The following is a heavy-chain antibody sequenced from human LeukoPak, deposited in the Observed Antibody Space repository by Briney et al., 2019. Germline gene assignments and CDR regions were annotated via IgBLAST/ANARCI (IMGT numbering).Heavy chain of an antibody. CDR1: GFSFSTYW. J-gene: IGHJ4*02. V-gene: IGHV3-7*01. CDR2: IKEDGSHA. CDR3: ASDRAYSQFDY. D-gene: IGHD2-15*01. Sequence: PGGSLRLSCGASGFSFSTYWMEWVRQAPGKGLEWVASIKEDGSHADYADSARGRFTVSRDNTKNSLYLQMNSLRVDDTAVYYCASDRAYSQFDYWGQGTLVTVSS.